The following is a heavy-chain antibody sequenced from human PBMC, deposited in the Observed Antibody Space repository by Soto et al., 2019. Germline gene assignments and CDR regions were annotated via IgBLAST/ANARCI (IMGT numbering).Heavy chain of an antibody. CDR2: ISYDGSNK. CDR3: ARNRWEIGGIDY. J-gene: IGHJ4*02. D-gene: IGHD1-26*01. CDR1: VFAFSSYA. Sequence: QVQLVESGGGVVQPGRSLRLSCAASVFAFSSYAMHWVRQAPGKGLEWVAVISYDGSNKYYADSVKGRFTISKDNSKNTLYLQMNILRAEDTAVYYCARNRWEIGGIDYWGQGTLVTVTS. V-gene: IGHV3-30-3*01.